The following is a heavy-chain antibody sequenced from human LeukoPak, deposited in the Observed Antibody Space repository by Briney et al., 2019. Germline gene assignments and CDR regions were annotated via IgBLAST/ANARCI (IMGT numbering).Heavy chain of an antibody. V-gene: IGHV4-4*07. Sequence: SETLSLTCTVSGGSISSYYWSWIRQPAGKGLEWIGRIYTSGSTNYNPSLESRVTMSVDTSKNQFSLKLSSVTAADTAVYYCATRVGDHYDSSGFYGMDVWGQGTTVTVSS. J-gene: IGHJ6*02. CDR3: ATRVGDHYDSSGFYGMDV. CDR1: GGSISSYY. D-gene: IGHD3-22*01. CDR2: IYTSGST.